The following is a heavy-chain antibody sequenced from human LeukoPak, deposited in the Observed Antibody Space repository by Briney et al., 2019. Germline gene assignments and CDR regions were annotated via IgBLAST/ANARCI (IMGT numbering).Heavy chain of an antibody. CDR3: AKDLAYEWELSSFDY. CDR1: GFTFSNYA. CDR2: ISYDGSNK. D-gene: IGHD1-26*01. Sequence: GGSLRLSCAASGFTFSNYAMAGVRQAPGKGLEWVAVISYDGSNKYYADSVKGRFTISRDNSKNTLYLQMNSLRAEDTAVYYCAKDLAYEWELSSFDYWGQGTLVTVSS. V-gene: IGHV3-30*18. J-gene: IGHJ4*02.